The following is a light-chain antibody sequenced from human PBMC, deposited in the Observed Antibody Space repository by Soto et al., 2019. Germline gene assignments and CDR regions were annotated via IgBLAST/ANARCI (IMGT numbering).Light chain of an antibody. Sequence: EIVMAQSPATLSVSPGERGTLSCRASQSVGNNLAWYQQKPGQAPRLLIYGASVRASTIPARFSGTGSGTEFTLTISSLQSDDFAVYYCQQRSNWITFGQGTRLEIK. CDR3: QQRSNWIT. J-gene: IGKJ5*01. CDR1: QSVGNN. CDR2: GAS. V-gene: IGKV3-15*01.